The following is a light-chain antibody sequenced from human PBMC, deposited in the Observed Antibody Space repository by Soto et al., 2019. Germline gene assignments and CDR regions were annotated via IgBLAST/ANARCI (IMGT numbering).Light chain of an antibody. CDR2: GNS. V-gene: IGLV1-40*01. J-gene: IGLJ1*01. CDR3: QSYDSSLSGSEYV. Sequence: QPVLTQPPSVSGAPGQRVTISCTGSSSNIGAAYDVHWYQHLPGTAPKLLIYGNSNRPSGVPDRFSGSKSGTSASLAITGLQAEDEADYYCQSYDSSLSGSEYVFGTGTKLTVL. CDR1: SSNIGAAYD.